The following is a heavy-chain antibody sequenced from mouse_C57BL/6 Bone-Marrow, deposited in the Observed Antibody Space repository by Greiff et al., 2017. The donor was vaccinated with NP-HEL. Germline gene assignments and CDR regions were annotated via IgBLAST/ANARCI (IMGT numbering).Heavy chain of an antibody. CDR1: GFTFSDYG. Sequence: EVKLVESGGGLVKPGGSLKLSCAASGFTFSDYGMHWVRQAPEKGLEWVAYISSGSSTIYYADTVKGRFTISRDNAKNTLFLQMTSLRSEDTAMYYCARLLITTVPHFDYWDQGTTLTVSS. CDR2: ISSGSSTI. V-gene: IGHV5-17*01. D-gene: IGHD1-1*01. J-gene: IGHJ2*01. CDR3: ARLLITTVPHFDY.